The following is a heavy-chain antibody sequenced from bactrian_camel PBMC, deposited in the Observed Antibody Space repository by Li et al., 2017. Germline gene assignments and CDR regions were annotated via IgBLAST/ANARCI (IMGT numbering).Heavy chain of an antibody. CDR3: AADSGWAAYCSLVRGSGYEYHY. V-gene: IGHV3S28*01. Sequence: QLVESGGGSVQAGGSLRLSCAASGYTYSSSCMGWFRQAPGKEREGVAVMNTNDGSTYYADSVKGRFTISRGNAKNTLYLQMNSLKPEGAAMFYCAADSGWAAYCSLVRGSGYEYHYWGQGTQVTV. D-gene: IGHD3*01. CDR2: MNTNDGST. J-gene: IGHJ4*01. CDR1: GYTYSSSC.